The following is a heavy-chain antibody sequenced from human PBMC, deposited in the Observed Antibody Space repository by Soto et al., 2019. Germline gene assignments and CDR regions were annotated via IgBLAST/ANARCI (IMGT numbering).Heavy chain of an antibody. D-gene: IGHD3-10*01. CDR1: GGSISSGGYY. J-gene: IGHJ5*02. V-gene: IGHV4-61*08. Sequence: SETLSLTCTVSGGSISSGGYYWSWIRQHPGKGLEWIGYIYYSGSTNYNPSLKSRVTISVDTSKNQFSLKLSSVTAADTAVYYCARRGHLDWFDPWGQGTLVTVSS. CDR2: IYYSGST. CDR3: ARRGHLDWFDP.